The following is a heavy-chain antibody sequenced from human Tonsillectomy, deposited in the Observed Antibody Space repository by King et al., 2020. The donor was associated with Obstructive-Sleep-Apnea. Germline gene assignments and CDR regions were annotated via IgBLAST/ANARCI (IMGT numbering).Heavy chain of an antibody. CDR1: GGSISSSSYY. D-gene: IGHD6-19*01. Sequence: QLQESGPGLVKPSETLSLTCTVSGGSISSSSYYWGWIRQPPGEGLEWIGSIYYSGSTYYNPSLKSRVTISVDTSKNQFSLKLSSVTAADTAVYYCARLPGIAVAGTSFDYWGQGTLVTVSS. CDR2: IYYSGST. V-gene: IGHV4-39*07. J-gene: IGHJ4*02. CDR3: ARLPGIAVAGTSFDY.